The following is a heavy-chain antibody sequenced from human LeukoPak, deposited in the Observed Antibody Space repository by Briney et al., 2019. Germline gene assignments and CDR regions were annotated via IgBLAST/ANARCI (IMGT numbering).Heavy chain of an antibody. CDR1: GYTFLSYG. V-gene: IGHV1-18*01. J-gene: IGHJ5*01. Sequence: ASVKVSCEASGYTFLSYGMSWVRQAPGQGLEWMGWISAYSGDRRYARKFQGRVTLTTDSSTNTAYMELGSLTSDDTAVYYCARGGNYDSPLDSWGQESPVIVSS. CDR2: ISAYSGDR. CDR3: ARGGNYDSPLDS. D-gene: IGHD5-12*01.